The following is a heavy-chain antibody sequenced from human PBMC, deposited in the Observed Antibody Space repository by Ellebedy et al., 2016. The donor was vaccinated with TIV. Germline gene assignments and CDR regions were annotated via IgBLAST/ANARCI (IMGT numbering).Heavy chain of an antibody. V-gene: IGHV3-7*03. CDR2: LKQDGSDK. D-gene: IGHD1-20*01. J-gene: IGHJ4*02. Sequence: PGGSLRLSCAASGFTFSTSWMTWVRQAPGKGLEWVATLKQDGSDKYYVDSVKGRFTISRDNANNSLYLQMDSLRAEDTAVYYCVREYNFKSGGPGNYWGQGTLVTVSS. CDR3: VREYNFKSGGPGNY. CDR1: GFTFSTSW.